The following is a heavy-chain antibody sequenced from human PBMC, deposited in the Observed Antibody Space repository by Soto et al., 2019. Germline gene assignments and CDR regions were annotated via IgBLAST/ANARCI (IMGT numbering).Heavy chain of an antibody. D-gene: IGHD2-2*03. J-gene: IGHJ4*02. CDR2: INAGSGKA. CDR3: ARVEIVGFYY. V-gene: IGHV1-3*01. Sequence: QIQLVQSGAEVKKPGASVKVSCKASGYTFTGFPIHWVRQAPGQRLEWMGWINAGSGKAESAQKFQGRVTINRDTSASTVYMELNSLRPEDTAVYYCARVEIVGFYYWGQGTLVTVSS. CDR1: GYTFTGFP.